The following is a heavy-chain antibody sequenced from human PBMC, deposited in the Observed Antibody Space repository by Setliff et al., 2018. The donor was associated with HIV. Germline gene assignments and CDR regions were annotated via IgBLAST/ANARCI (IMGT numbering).Heavy chain of an antibody. CDR3: ARGQFIPAAERDAYFDY. J-gene: IGHJ4*02. V-gene: IGHV1-69*05. CDR2: IIPIFGTT. CDR1: GGTFSDYA. D-gene: IGHD6-13*01. Sequence: SVKVSCKASGGTFSDYAINWVRQAPGQGLEWMGGIIPIFGTTDYAQKFQGRDTITTDGFTTTAYMELSSLTSEDTAVYYCARGQFIPAAERDAYFDYWGQGTLVTVPS.